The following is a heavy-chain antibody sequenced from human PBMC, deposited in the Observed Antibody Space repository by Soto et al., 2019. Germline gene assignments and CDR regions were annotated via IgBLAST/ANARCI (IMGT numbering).Heavy chain of an antibody. Sequence: GGSLRLSCAASGFTFSSYSMNWVRQAPGKGLEWVSSISSSSSYIYYADSVKGRFTISRDNAKNSLYLQMNSLRAEDTAVYYCAREMGRGITMVRGVDYGMDVWGQGTTVTVSS. CDR3: AREMGRGITMVRGVDYGMDV. CDR2: ISSSSSYI. V-gene: IGHV3-21*01. J-gene: IGHJ6*02. CDR1: GFTFSSYS. D-gene: IGHD3-10*01.